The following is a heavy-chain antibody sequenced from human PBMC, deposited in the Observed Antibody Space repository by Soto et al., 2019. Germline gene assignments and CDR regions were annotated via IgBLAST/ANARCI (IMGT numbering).Heavy chain of an antibody. J-gene: IGHJ3*02. CDR3: AHGGYSSSWYGAFDI. D-gene: IGHD6-13*01. CDR2: IIPIFGTA. Sequence: RASVKVSCKASGGTFSSYAISWVRQAPGQGLEWMGGIIPIFGTANYAQKFQGRVTITADESTSTAYMELSSLRSEDTAVYYCAHGGYSSSWYGAFDIWGQGTMVTVSS. CDR1: GGTFSSYA. V-gene: IGHV1-69*13.